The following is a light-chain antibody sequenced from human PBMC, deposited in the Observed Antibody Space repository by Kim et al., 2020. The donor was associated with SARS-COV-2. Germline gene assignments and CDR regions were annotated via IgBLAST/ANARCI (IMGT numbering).Light chain of an antibody. Sequence: EIVMTQSPATLSVSPGDRATLSCRASHSVSSNLAWYQQKPGQAPGLLIYGASTRATAIPARFSGGGSGTEFTLTIAGLQSEDFAVYYCQQYNTWPLLTFGGGTKVDIK. V-gene: IGKV3-15*01. CDR2: GAS. CDR3: QQYNTWPLLT. CDR1: HSVSSN. J-gene: IGKJ4*01.